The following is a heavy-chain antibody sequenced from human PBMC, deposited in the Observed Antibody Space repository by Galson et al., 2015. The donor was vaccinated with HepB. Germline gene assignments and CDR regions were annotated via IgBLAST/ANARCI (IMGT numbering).Heavy chain of an antibody. CDR1: RFTFSDYY. CDR2: ISSTGTYT. V-gene: IGHV3-11*06. J-gene: IGHJ4*02. Sequence: SLRLSCAASRFTFSDYYMTWIRQAPGKGLEWLSYISSTGTYTNYADSVKGRFTISRDNAKNSLYLQMNNLRAEDTAVYYCARVADADYGDHSHFDYWGQGTLVTVSS. D-gene: IGHD4-17*01. CDR3: ARVADADYGDHSHFDY.